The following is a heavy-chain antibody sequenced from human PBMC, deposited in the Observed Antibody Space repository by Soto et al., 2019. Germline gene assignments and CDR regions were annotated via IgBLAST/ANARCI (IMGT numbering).Heavy chain of an antibody. CDR1: GFTFSYHA. V-gene: IGHV3-30-3*01. CDR2: ISYDGDNK. Sequence: QVQLVESGGGVVQPGRSLRLSCAASGFTFSYHALNWVRQAPGKGLEWVAVISYDGDNKYIAESVKGRFTISRDNSKNTVSLQMNSLRTEDTAMYFCERGTTTSAFSVMDFWGQGTTVTVSS. J-gene: IGHJ6*02. CDR3: ERGTTTSAFSVMDF. D-gene: IGHD1-1*01.